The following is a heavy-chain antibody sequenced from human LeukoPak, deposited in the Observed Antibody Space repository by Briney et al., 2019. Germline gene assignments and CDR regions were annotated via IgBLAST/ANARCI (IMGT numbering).Heavy chain of an antibody. D-gene: IGHD5-24*01. V-gene: IGHV3-53*01. CDR3: AKMAAQHFDP. CDR2: IYSGGST. Sequence: GGSLRLSCAASGFTFSSYCMSWVRQAPGRGLEWVSVIYSGGSTYYADSVKGRFTISRDNSKNTLYLQINSLRAEDTAVYYSAKMAAQHFDPWGQGTLVTVSS. J-gene: IGHJ5*02. CDR1: GFTFSSYC.